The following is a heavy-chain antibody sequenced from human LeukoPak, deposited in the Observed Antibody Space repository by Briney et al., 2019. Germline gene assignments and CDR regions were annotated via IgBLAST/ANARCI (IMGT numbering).Heavy chain of an antibody. CDR2: ISSSSSTI. CDR1: GFTFSSYS. V-gene: IGHV3-48*04. Sequence: PGGSLRLSCAASGFTFSSYSMNWVRQAPGKGLEWVSYISSSSSTIYYADSVKGRFTISRDNAKNSLYLQMNSLRAEDTAVYYCARGLWGGYGSNFDYWGQGTLVTVSS. J-gene: IGHJ4*02. CDR3: ARGLWGGYGSNFDY. D-gene: IGHD5-12*01.